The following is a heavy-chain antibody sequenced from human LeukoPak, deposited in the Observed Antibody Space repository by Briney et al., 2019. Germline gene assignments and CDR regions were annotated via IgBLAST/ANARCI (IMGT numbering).Heavy chain of an antibody. D-gene: IGHD3-3*01. J-gene: IGHJ5*02. CDR3: EPPLQFLES. Sequence: QPGGSLTLSCTTSGFTFSTSTMTWVRQAPGKGLEWVSTINSNGGSTYYASSVKGRFSISRDNSRNTLYLRASSLRAEDTAVYYCEPPLQFLESWGQGTMVIVSS. CDR1: GFTFSTST. V-gene: IGHV3-23*01. CDR2: INSNGGST.